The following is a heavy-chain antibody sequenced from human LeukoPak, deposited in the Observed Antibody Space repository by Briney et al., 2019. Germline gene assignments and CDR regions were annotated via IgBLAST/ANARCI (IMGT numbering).Heavy chain of an antibody. V-gene: IGHV4-34*01. Sequence: SETLSLTCAVYGGSFSGYYWSWIRQPPGNGLEWIGEINHSGSTNYNPSLKSRVTISVDTSKNQFSLKLSSVTAADTAVYYCARGGAVYDYVWGSYRYPDYWGQGTLVTVSS. CDR1: GGSFSGYY. CDR2: INHSGST. J-gene: IGHJ4*02. D-gene: IGHD3-16*02. CDR3: ARGGAVYDYVWGSYRYPDY.